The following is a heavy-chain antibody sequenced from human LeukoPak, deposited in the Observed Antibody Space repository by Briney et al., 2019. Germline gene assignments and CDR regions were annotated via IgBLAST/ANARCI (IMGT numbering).Heavy chain of an antibody. CDR1: GGSFSGYY. V-gene: IGHV4-34*01. Sequence: SETLSLICAVYGGSFSGYYWSWIRQPPGKGLEWIGEINHSGSTNYNPSLKSRVTISVDTSKNQFSLKLSSVTAADTAVYYCARGKKHYYYYMDVWGKGTTVTVSS. CDR2: INHSGST. J-gene: IGHJ6*03. CDR3: ARGKKHYYYYMDV.